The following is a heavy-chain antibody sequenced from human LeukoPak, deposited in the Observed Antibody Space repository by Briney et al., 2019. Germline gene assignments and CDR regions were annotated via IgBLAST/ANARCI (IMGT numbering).Heavy chain of an antibody. CDR3: ARGRGVTGYYPPTLDY. CDR2: IYYSGST. J-gene: IGHJ4*02. CDR1: GGSISSGDYY. V-gene: IGHV4-30-4*08. Sequence: PSQTLSLTXTVSGGSISSGDYYWSWIRQPPGNGLEWIRYIYYSGSTYYNPSLKSRVTISVDTSKNQFSLKLSSVTAADTAVYYCARGRGVTGYYPPTLDYWGQGTLVTVSS. D-gene: IGHD3-9*01.